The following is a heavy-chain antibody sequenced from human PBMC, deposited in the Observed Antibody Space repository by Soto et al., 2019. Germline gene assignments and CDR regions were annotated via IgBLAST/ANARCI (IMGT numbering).Heavy chain of an antibody. V-gene: IGHV1-69*13. D-gene: IGHD3-22*01. J-gene: IGHJ6*02. CDR2: IIPIFGTA. CDR1: GGTFSSYA. Sequence: ASVKVSCKAPGGTFSSYAISWVRQAPGQGLEWMGGIIPIFGTANYAQKFQGRVTITADESTSIAYMELSSLRSEDTAVYYCARARDYYDSSGYYHHYYGMDVWGQGTTVPVS. CDR3: ARARDYYDSSGYYHHYYGMDV.